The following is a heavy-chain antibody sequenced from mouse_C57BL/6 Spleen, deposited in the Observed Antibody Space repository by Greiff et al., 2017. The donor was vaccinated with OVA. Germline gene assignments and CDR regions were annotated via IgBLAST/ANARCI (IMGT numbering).Heavy chain of an antibody. CDR3: ERNCDITTVVGAMDD. D-gene: IGHD1-1*01. J-gene: IGHJ4*01. CDR2: IDPNSGGT. V-gene: IGHV1-72*01. CDR1: GYTFTSYW. Sequence: QVQLQQPGAELVKPGASVKLSCKASGYTFTSYWMHWVKQRPGRGLEWIGRIDPNSGGTKYNEKFKSKATLTVDKPSSTAYMQLSSLRSEDSAVDYCERNCDITTVVGAMDDWGKGTSVTVSS.